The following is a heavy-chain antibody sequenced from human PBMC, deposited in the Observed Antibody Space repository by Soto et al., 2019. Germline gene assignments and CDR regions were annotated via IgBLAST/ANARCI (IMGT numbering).Heavy chain of an antibody. CDR2: IYHSGST. V-gene: IGHV4-4*02. CDR3: ARVAVAGTRFDY. J-gene: IGHJ4*02. CDR1: GGSISSSNW. D-gene: IGHD6-19*01. Sequence: QVQLQESGPGLVKPSGTLSLTCAVSGGSISSSNWWSWVRQPPGKGLEWIGEIYHSGSTNYNPSLKRRAXXXVXXSKNQFSLRLSSVTAADTAVYYCARVAVAGTRFDYWGQGTLVTVSS.